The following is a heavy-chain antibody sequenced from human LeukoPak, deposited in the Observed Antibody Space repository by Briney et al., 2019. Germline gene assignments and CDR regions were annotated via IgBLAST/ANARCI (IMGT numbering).Heavy chain of an antibody. Sequence: GGSLRLSCAASGFTFSSYAMHWVRQAPGKGLEWVAVISYDGSNKYYADSVKGRFTISRDNSKNTLYLQMNSLRAEDTAVYYCARAAMDPLFDYWGQGTLVTVSS. V-gene: IGHV3-30*04. CDR1: GFTFSSYA. J-gene: IGHJ4*02. CDR3: ARAAMDPLFDY. D-gene: IGHD5-18*01. CDR2: ISYDGSNK.